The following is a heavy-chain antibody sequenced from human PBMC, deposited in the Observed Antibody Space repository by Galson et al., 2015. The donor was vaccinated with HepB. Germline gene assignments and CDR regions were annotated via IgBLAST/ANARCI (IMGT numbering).Heavy chain of an antibody. CDR3: ARISKGIYYFYYAMDV. CDR2: INHSGRT. D-gene: IGHD6-13*01. Sequence: SETLSLTCDVYGGSFSGYYWSWIRQPPGKGLEWIGEINHSGRTNYNPSLKSRVTISVDTSKNQFSLKLSSVNAADTAVYYCARISKGIYYFYYAMDVWGPGTTVTVSS. J-gene: IGHJ6*02. V-gene: IGHV4-34*01. CDR1: GGSFSGYY.